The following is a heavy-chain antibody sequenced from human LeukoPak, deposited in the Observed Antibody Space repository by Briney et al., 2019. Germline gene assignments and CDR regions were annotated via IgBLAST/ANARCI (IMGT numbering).Heavy chain of an antibody. V-gene: IGHV4-34*01. D-gene: IGHD3-10*01. CDR3: ARGNYYGSGTLGAFDI. J-gene: IGHJ3*02. CDR1: GGSFSGYY. Sequence: SETLSLTCAVYGGSFSGYYWSWIRQPPGKGLEWSGEINHSGITNYIPPLKRRVTISVDTSKNQFSLKLSSVTAADTAVYYCARGNYYGSGTLGAFDIWGQGTMVTVSS. CDR2: INHSGIT.